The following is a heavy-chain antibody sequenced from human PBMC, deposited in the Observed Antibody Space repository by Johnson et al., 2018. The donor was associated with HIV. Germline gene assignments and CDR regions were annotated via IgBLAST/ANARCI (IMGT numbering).Heavy chain of an antibody. CDR3: ARSQGGGRILYYAFDI. CDR2: IRYDGSNK. CDR1: GFTFSRFG. J-gene: IGHJ3*02. V-gene: IGHV3-33*03. Sequence: QVQLVESGGGVVQPGRSLRLSCVASGFTFSRFGMHWVRQAPGKGLEWVAFIRYDGSNKYYADSVKGRFTISRDNAKNSLYLQMNSLRDEDTALYYCARSQGGGRILYYAFDIWGQGTMVTVYS. D-gene: IGHD2-8*01.